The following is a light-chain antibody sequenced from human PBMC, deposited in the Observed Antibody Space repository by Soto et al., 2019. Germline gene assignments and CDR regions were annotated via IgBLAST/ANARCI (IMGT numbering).Light chain of an antibody. V-gene: IGLV1-44*01. CDR2: SDN. J-gene: IGLJ1*01. CDR3: ATWDDSLNGDV. Sequence: QSVLTQPPSASGTPGQRVTISCSGSSSNIGGNAVNWYQQLPGTAPKLLIYSDNQRPSGVPDRFSGSKSGTSASLAISGLQSEDEADYYCATWDDSLNGDVFATGTKVTVL. CDR1: SSNIGGNA.